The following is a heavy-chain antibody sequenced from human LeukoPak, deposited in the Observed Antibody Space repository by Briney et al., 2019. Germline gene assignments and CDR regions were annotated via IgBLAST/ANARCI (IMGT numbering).Heavy chain of an antibody. CDR2: ITHSGGDT. CDR3: AKGSATSRPYYFDY. J-gene: IGHJ4*02. D-gene: IGHD2-2*01. CDR1: GFDVSSHH. V-gene: IGHV3-23*01. Sequence: PGGSLRLSCAASGFDVSSHHMVWVRQAPGEGLEWVSAITHSGGDTYHADSVKGRLTISRDNSKNTLYLQMNSLRAEDTAVYYCAKGSATSRPYYFDYWGQGALVTVSS.